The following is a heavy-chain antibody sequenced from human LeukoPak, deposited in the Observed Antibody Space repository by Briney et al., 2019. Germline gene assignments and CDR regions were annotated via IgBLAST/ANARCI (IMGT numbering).Heavy chain of an antibody. CDR2: IKTDGSEK. Sequence: TGGSLRLSCAASGFTFDIYALSWVRQAPGKGLQWVANIKTDGSEKYYVDSVKGRFTISRDNAKNSLYLQMNSLRAEDTAVYYCATYSSLNRREFQYWGQGTLLTVSS. CDR3: ATYSSLNRREFQY. J-gene: IGHJ1*01. D-gene: IGHD3-22*01. CDR1: GFTFDIYA. V-gene: IGHV3-7*01.